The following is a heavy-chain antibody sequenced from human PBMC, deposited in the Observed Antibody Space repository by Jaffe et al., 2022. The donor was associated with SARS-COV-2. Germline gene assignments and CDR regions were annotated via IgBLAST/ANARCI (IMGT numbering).Heavy chain of an antibody. Sequence: EVQLLESGGGLVQPGGSLRLSCAASGFTFSSYAMSWVRQAPGKGLEWVSAISGSGGSTYYADSVKGRFTISRDNSKNTLYLQMNSLRAEDTAVYYCAKDPPVTMVRGVITPDIDYWGQGTLVTVSS. CDR1: GFTFSSYA. D-gene: IGHD3-10*01. J-gene: IGHJ4*02. CDR3: AKDPPVTMVRGVITPDIDY. CDR2: ISGSGGST. V-gene: IGHV3-23*01.